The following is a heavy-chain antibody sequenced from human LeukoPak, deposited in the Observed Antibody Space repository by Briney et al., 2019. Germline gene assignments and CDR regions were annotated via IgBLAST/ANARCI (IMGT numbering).Heavy chain of an antibody. CDR1: GFTFSSYS. J-gene: IGHJ4*02. CDR3: AKVGGEQWLASFDY. CDR2: ISGSSYYI. V-gene: IGHV3-21*04. D-gene: IGHD6-19*01. Sequence: GGSLRLSCAASGFTFSSYSMNWVRQAPGKGLEWVSSISGSSYYIYYADSVKGRFTISRDNAKNSLYLQMNSLRAEDTAVYYCAKVGGEQWLASFDYWGQGTLVTVSS.